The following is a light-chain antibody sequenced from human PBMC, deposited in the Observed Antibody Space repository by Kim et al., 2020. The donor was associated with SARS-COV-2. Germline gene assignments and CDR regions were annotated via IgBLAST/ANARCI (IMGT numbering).Light chain of an antibody. J-gene: IGKJ2*01. Sequence: ETVLTQSPGTLSLSPGERATLSCRASQSISSNYLAWYQQKPGQAPRLLIYGASSRATGIPDRFSGSGSGTDFTLTISRLEPEDFAVYYCQQYGSSPPYTFGQGTKLEI. V-gene: IGKV3-20*01. CDR2: GAS. CDR1: QSISSNY. CDR3: QQYGSSPPYT.